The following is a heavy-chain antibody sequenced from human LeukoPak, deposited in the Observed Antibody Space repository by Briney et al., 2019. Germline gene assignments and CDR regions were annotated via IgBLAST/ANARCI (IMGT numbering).Heavy chain of an antibody. CDR3: ARSDSYTWFDP. CDR1: GYTFTIFG. Sequence: GASVKVSCKASGYTFTIFGISWVRQAPGQGLEWMGWISAYNGNTSYAQKFQGRVTMTRDTSISTVYVELSRLRSDDTAVYYCARSDSYTWFDPWGQGTLVTVSS. D-gene: IGHD2-15*01. V-gene: IGHV1-18*01. J-gene: IGHJ5*02. CDR2: ISAYNGNT.